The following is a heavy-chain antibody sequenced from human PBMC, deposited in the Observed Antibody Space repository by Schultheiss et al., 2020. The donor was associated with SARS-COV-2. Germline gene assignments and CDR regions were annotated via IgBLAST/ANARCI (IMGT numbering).Heavy chain of an antibody. D-gene: IGHD6-13*01. CDR2: ISYDGSNK. J-gene: IGHJ6*02. Sequence: GGSLRLSCAASGFTFSSYAMYWVRQAPGKGLEWVAVISYDGSNKYYADSVKGRFTISRDNSKNTLYLQMNSLRAEDTAVYYCARDLMSSSWYETYYGMDVWGQGTTVTVSS. CDR3: ARDLMSSSWYETYYGMDV. V-gene: IGHV3-30*04. CDR1: GFTFSSYA.